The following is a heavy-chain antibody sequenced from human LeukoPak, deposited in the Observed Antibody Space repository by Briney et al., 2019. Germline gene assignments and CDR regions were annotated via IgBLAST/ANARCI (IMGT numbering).Heavy chain of an antibody. J-gene: IGHJ4*02. D-gene: IGHD3-3*01. CDR2: IKQDGSEK. CDR3: ARRFWSGYTDY. V-gene: IGHV3-7*01. Sequence: GGSLRLSCAASGFTFSSYWMSWVRQAPGKGLEWVANIKQDGSEKYYVDSVKGRFTISRDNATKSLYLQMNSLRAEDTAVYYRARRFWSGYTDYWGQGTLVTVSS. CDR1: GFTFSSYW.